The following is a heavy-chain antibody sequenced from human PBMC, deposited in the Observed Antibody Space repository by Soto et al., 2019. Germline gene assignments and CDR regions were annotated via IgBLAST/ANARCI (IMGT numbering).Heavy chain of an antibody. V-gene: IGHV1-3*01. J-gene: IGHJ6*02. CDR3: ASSYYYDSSGSYGDYYYYGMDV. CDR2: INAGNGNT. D-gene: IGHD3-22*01. Sequence: QVQLVQSGAEVKKPGASVKVSCTASGYTFTSYAMHWVRQAPGQRLEWMGWINAGNGNTKYSQKFQGRVTITRDTSASTAYMELSSLRYEDTAVYYCASSYYYDSSGSYGDYYYYGMDVWGQGTTVTVSS. CDR1: GYTFTSYA.